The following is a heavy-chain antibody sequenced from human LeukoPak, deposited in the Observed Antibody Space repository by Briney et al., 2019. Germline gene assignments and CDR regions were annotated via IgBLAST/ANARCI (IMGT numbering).Heavy chain of an antibody. CDR3: AGQAYSSGFDYIDY. D-gene: IGHD6-19*01. J-gene: IGHJ4*02. CDR2: IYYSGST. CDR1: GGSISSYY. Sequence: PSETLSLTCTVSGGSISSYYWSWIRQPPGKGLELIGFIYYSGSTSYNPSLKSRVTISVDTSKSQFSLKLSSVIAADTAVYYCAGQAYSSGFDYIDYWGQGTLVTVSS. V-gene: IGHV4-59*08.